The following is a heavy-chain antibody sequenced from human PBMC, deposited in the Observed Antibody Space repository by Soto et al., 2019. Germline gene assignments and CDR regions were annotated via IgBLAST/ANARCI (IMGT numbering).Heavy chain of an antibody. Sequence: KPSETLSLTCAVSGGSISSSNWWSWLRQPPGKGLEWIGEIFHSGSTNYNPSLKSRVTISLDMSNNQFSLKLNSVTAADTAVYYCARVTSGLSLFDYWGQGTLVTVSS. J-gene: IGHJ4*02. CDR2: IFHSGST. V-gene: IGHV4-4*02. D-gene: IGHD6-19*01. CDR3: ARVTSGLSLFDY. CDR1: GGSISSSNW.